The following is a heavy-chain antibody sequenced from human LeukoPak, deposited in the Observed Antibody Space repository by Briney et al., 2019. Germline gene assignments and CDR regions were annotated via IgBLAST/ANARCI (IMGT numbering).Heavy chain of an antibody. J-gene: IGHJ4*02. V-gene: IGHV3-48*03. CDR2: ISGSGSAI. Sequence: PGGSLRLSCAASGFTFSSYEMNWVRQAPGKGLEWVSYISGSGSAIYYADSVKGRFTISRDNSKNTLYLQMNSLRAEDTAVYYCAKARWIDYDSSGYLDYWGQGTLVTVSS. CDR1: GFTFSSYE. D-gene: IGHD3-22*01. CDR3: AKARWIDYDSSGYLDY.